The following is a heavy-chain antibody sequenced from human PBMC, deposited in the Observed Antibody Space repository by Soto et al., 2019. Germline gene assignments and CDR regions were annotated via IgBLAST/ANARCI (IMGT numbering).Heavy chain of an antibody. V-gene: IGHV4-31*03. CDR1: GGSISSGGYY. D-gene: IGHD6-6*01. CDR3: AREEAARGDFDY. CDR2: IYYSGST. Sequence: PSETLSLTCTVSGGSISSGGYYWSWIRQHPGKGLEWIGYIYYSGSTYYNPSLKSRVTISVDTSKNQLYLKQNTVTAADTAVYYCAREEAARGDFDYWGQG. J-gene: IGHJ4*02.